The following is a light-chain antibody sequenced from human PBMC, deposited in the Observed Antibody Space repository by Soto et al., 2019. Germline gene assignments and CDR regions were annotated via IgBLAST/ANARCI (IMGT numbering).Light chain of an antibody. V-gene: IGLV1-44*01. Sequence: QSVLTQPPSASGTPGQRVTISCSGSSSNIGVNTVNWYQHLPGTAPKLLIYSNTQRPLGVPDRFSGSRSGTSASLAISGLQSEDEADYYCAAWDDSLNGVVFGGGTQLTVL. CDR3: AAWDDSLNGVV. J-gene: IGLJ3*02. CDR2: SNT. CDR1: SSNIGVNT.